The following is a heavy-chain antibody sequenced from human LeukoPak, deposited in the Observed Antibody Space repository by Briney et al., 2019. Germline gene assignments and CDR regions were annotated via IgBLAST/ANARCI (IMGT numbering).Heavy chain of an antibody. CDR2: IRYDGSNK. J-gene: IGHJ1*01. Sequence: GGSLRLSCAASGFTFSSYGMHWVRQAPGKGLEWVAFIRYDGSNKYYADSVKGRFTISRDNSKNTLYLQMNSLRAEDTAVYYCAKDRSCSSTSCYMGNFQHWGQGTLVTVSS. CDR3: AKDRSCSSTSCYMGNFQH. D-gene: IGHD2-2*02. CDR1: GFTFSSYG. V-gene: IGHV3-30*02.